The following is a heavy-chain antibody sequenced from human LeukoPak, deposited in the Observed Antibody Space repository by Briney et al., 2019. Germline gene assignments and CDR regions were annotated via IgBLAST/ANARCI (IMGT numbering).Heavy chain of an antibody. CDR1: GFTFSGYW. CDR2: IKQDESEK. V-gene: IGHV3-7*01. J-gene: IGHJ4*02. CDR3: ARDRTVTTGIDY. D-gene: IGHD4-17*01. Sequence: GGSLRLSCAASGFTFSGYWMSWVRQAPGKGLEWVANIKQDESEKYYVDSVKGRFTISRDNAKNSMYLQMNSLRAEDTAVYFCARDRTVTTGIDYWGQGTLVTVSS.